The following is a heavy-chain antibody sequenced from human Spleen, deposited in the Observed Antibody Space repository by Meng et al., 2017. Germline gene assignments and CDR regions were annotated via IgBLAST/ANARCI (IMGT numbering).Heavy chain of an antibody. CDR1: GFTVSSKY. J-gene: IGHJ4*02. Sequence: EVQLVESGGGLVQPGGSLRLSCAASGFTVSSKYLSWVRQAPGKGLEWVSVIYSGGSTYYADSVKGRFTIFRDNSKNTLYLQMNSLRVEDTAVYYCADVDSPWWGQGTLVTVSS. CDR3: ADVDSPW. CDR2: IYSGGST. V-gene: IGHV3-66*01. D-gene: IGHD4-17*01.